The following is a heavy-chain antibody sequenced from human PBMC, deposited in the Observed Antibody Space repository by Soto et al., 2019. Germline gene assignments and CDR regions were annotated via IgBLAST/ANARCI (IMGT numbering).Heavy chain of an antibody. V-gene: IGHV4-34*01. D-gene: IGHD3-22*01. CDR2: INHSGST. J-gene: IGHJ4*02. CDR3: ARGGAVEYDSSGYYFDY. Sequence: SETLSLTCAVYGGSFSGYYWSWIRQPPGKGLEWIGEINHSGSTNYNPSLKSRVTISVDTSKNQFSLKLSSVTAADTAVYYCARGGAVEYDSSGYYFDYWGQGTMVTVSS. CDR1: GGSFSGYY.